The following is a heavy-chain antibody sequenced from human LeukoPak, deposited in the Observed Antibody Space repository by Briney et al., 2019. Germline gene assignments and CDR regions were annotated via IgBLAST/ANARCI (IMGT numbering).Heavy chain of an antibody. Sequence: GASVKVSSKASGYTFTSYYMHWVRQAPGQGLEWMGIINPSGGSTSYAQKFQGRVTMTRDTSTSTVYMELSSPRSEDTAVYYCARAPYCGGDCYPNWFDPWGQGTLVTVSS. CDR2: INPSGGST. D-gene: IGHD2-21*02. CDR3: ARAPYCGGDCYPNWFDP. J-gene: IGHJ5*02. V-gene: IGHV1-46*01. CDR1: GYTFTSYY.